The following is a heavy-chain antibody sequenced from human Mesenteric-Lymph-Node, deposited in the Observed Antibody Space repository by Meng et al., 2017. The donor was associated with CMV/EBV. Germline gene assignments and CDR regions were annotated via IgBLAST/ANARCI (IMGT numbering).Heavy chain of an antibody. J-gene: IGHJ4*02. CDR1: GFTFSSYS. CDR3: ARDAITGTPLAY. V-gene: IGHV3-21*01. Sequence: GGSLRLSCAASGFTFSSYSMNWVRQAPGKGLEWVSSISSSSSYIYYADSVKGRFTISRDNAKNSLYLQMNSLRAEDTAVYYCARDAITGTPLAYWGQGTLVTVSS. D-gene: IGHD1-7*01. CDR2: ISSSSSYI.